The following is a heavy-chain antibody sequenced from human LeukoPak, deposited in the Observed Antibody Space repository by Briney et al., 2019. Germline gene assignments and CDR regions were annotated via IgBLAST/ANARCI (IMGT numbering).Heavy chain of an antibody. CDR3: ARAPHRNLLLNYDYVFDY. D-gene: IGHD3-16*01. J-gene: IGHJ4*02. Sequence: GASVKVSCKASGYTFTSYDINWVRQASGQGLEWMGWMNPNSGNTDYAQKFQGRVTVTRDTSITTAYMELSGLRSEDTAIYYCARAPHRNLLLNYDYVFDYWGQGTLVTVSS. CDR1: GYTFTSYD. CDR2: MNPNSGNT. V-gene: IGHV1-8*03.